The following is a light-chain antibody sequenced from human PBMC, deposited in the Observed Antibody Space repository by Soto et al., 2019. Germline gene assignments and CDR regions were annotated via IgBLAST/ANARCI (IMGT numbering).Light chain of an antibody. CDR3: QHYNYWPYT. J-gene: IGKJ2*01. Sequence: EIVLTQSPSSLSLSPGERATLSCRASQRVKTFLVWYQQRPGQAPRLLIHDASHRAAGIPARFSGSGSGTDFTLTISSLQSEDFAVYYCQHYNYWPYTLGQGTKVDIK. V-gene: IGKV3-11*01. CDR1: QRVKTF. CDR2: DAS.